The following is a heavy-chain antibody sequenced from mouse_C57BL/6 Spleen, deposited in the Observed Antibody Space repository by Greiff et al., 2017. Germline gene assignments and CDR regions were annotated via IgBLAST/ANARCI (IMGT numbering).Heavy chain of an antibody. CDR2: ISYDGSN. CDR3: ASGYSNRAWFAD. CDR1: GYSITRGYY. J-gene: IGHJ3*01. V-gene: IGHV3-6*01. Sequence: ESGPGLVKPSQSLSLTCSVTGYSITRGYYWNWIRQFPGNKLAWMGYISYDGSNNYNPSLKNRISITRDTSKNQFFLKLNSVTTEDTATYYGASGYSNRAWFADWGQGTLVTVSA. D-gene: IGHD2-5*01.